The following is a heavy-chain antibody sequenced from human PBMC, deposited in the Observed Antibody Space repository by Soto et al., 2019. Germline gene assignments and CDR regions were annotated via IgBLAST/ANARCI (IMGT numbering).Heavy chain of an antibody. D-gene: IGHD3-10*01. CDR2: IYHSGST. CDR3: ARAYVWFGEWAWFDP. J-gene: IGHJ5*02. CDR1: SGSISSSNW. V-gene: IGHV4-4*02. Sequence: SETLSLTCAVSSGSISSSNWWSWVRQPPGKGLEWIGEIYHSGSTNYNPSLKSRVTISVDKSKNQFSLKLSSVTAADTAVYYCARAYVWFGEWAWFDPWGQGTLVTVSS.